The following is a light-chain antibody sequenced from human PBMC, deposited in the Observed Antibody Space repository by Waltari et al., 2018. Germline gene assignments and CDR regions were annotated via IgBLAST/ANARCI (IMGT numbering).Light chain of an antibody. Sequence: QSVLIQPPSVSETPGQMVTISCSGSTSNIGVNGVNWYQQLPGTAPKLLIYNDNQRPSGVTDRFSGSRSGTSAFLAISVLQSEDEAHYYCAAWDYNLKGLFGGGTKLTVL. J-gene: IGLJ2*01. CDR3: AAWDYNLKGL. V-gene: IGLV1-44*01. CDR1: TSNIGVNG. CDR2: NDN.